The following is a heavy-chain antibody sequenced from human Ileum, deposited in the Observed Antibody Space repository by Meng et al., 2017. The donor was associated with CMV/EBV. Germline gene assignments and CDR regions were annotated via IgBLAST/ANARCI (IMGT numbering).Heavy chain of an antibody. J-gene: IGHJ3*01. CDR2: ISSSSSTI. CDR3: ATIGGLQAFDF. V-gene: IGHV3-48*04. CDR1: GFTFSSYS. Sequence: SCAASGFTFSSYSMNWVRQAPGKGLEWVSYISSSSSTIYYADSVKGRFTISRDNAKNSLYLHMSSLRADDTAFYYCATIGGLQAFDFWGQGTMVTVSS. D-gene: IGHD1-14*01.